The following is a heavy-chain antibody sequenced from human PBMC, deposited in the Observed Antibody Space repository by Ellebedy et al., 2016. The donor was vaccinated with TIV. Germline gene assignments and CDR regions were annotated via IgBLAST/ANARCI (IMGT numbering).Heavy chain of an antibody. CDR2: VSYNGFNT. Sequence: GESLKISCAAFGFTFTSYGLHWVRQAPGKGLEWVAFVSYNGFNTYYRDSVRGPFSISRDNAKDTLYLQMSSLRHEDTAVYHCVRGKGYDFGEEWGQGTLVSVSS. J-gene: IGHJ4*02. D-gene: IGHD4-17*01. V-gene: IGHV3-30*03. CDR3: VRGKGYDFGEE. CDR1: GFTFTSYG.